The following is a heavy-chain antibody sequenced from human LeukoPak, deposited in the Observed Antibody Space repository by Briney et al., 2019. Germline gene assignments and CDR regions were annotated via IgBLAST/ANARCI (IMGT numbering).Heavy chain of an antibody. CDR2: MNPNSGNT. V-gene: IGHV1-8*03. CDR3: ARPGGSSQGFDY. D-gene: IGHD3-16*01. Sequence: ASVTVSCTSSGYTFTNYDINWVRQAPGQGLEWMGWMNPNSGNTGYAQKFQGRVTITRNSSISTAYMELSSLRSEDTAVYYCARPGGSSQGFDYWGQGTLVTVSS. J-gene: IGHJ4*02. CDR1: GYTFTNYD.